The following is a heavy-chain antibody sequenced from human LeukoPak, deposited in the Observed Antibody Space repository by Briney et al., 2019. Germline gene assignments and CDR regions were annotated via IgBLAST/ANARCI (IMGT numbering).Heavy chain of an antibody. CDR1: GFTFTSSA. Sequence: SVKVSCKASGFTFTSSAMQWVRQARGQRLEWIGWIVVGSGNTNYPQKFQERVTITRDMSTTTAYMELSSLRSEDTAMYYCAADRDYYGSGGDSFDLWGQGTMVTVS. V-gene: IGHV1-58*02. D-gene: IGHD3-10*01. CDR3: AADRDYYGSGGDSFDL. CDR2: IVVGSGNT. J-gene: IGHJ3*01.